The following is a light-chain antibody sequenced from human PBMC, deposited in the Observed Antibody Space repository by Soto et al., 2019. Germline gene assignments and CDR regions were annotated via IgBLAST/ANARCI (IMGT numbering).Light chain of an antibody. CDR3: GAYSSTSTHV. CDR1: SSDVGGYNY. CDR2: EVS. V-gene: IGLV2-14*01. Sequence: QSVLTQPASVSGSPAQSISLPSTGTSSDVGGYNYVSWYQHHPGKAPKLIIYEVSYRPSGGSNRFSGSKSGNTASLTCSGLQADDEADYYCGAYSSTSTHVLGTGTKVTVL. J-gene: IGLJ1*01.